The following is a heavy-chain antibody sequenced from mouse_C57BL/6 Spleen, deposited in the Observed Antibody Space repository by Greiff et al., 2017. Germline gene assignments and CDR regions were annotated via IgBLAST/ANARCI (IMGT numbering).Heavy chain of an antibody. D-gene: IGHD2-3*01. CDR3: ARRCLLRAIDY. J-gene: IGHJ4*01. V-gene: IGHV1-26*01. Sequence: EVKLQQSGPKLLQPGASVKISAKPSGNPFTDSYMNWVKQSHGKSLEWIGDINPNNGGTSYNQKFKGKATLTVDKSSSTAYMELRSLTSEDSAVYYCARRCLLRAIDYWGQGTSVTVSS. CDR2: INPNNGGT. CDR1: GNPFTDSY.